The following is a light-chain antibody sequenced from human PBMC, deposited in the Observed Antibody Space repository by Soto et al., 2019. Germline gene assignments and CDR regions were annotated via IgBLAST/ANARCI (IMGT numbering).Light chain of an antibody. CDR2: GES. CDR3: QQYGASQYT. Sequence: EIVLTQSPGPLSLSPGQRATLSCMASHSLSSSYLARYQQKPGQAPRLLTYGESTRATGIPDRFSCSGSGTDFSLTINRLEPEDFAVYYCQQYGASQYTFGQGTKLEI. CDR1: HSLSSSY. V-gene: IGKV3-20*01. J-gene: IGKJ2*01.